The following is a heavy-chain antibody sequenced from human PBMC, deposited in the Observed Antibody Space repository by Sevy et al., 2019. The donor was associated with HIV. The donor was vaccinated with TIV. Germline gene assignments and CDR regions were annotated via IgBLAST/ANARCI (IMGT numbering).Heavy chain of an antibody. CDR2: FDHEDGET. CDR1: GYTLTALC. Sequence: ASVKVSCKVSGYTLTALCMHWVRQAPGEGLEWMGSFDHEDGETRFAQKFHGRVTMTEDTSTDTAYMELSSLRSEDTAVYFCATTKDYYDSSGYPFDHWGQGALVTVSS. V-gene: IGHV1-24*01. CDR3: ATTKDYYDSSGYPFDH. J-gene: IGHJ4*02. D-gene: IGHD3-22*01.